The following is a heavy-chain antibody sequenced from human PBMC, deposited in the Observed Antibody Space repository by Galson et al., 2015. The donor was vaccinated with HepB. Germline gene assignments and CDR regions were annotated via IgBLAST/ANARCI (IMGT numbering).Heavy chain of an antibody. V-gene: IGHV1-2*02. J-gene: IGHJ5*02. CDR3: ARGMYGYDFWSGYYTGYNWFDP. Sequence: SVKVSCKASGYTFTGYYMHWVRQAPGQGLEWMGWINPNSGGTNYAQKFQGRVTMTRDTSISTAYMELSRLRSDDTAVYYCARGMYGYDFWSGYYTGYNWFDPWGQGTLVTVSS. CDR1: GYTFTGYY. CDR2: INPNSGGT. D-gene: IGHD3-3*01.